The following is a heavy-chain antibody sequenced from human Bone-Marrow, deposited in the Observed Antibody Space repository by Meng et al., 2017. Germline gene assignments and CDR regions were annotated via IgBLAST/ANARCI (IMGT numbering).Heavy chain of an antibody. CDR1: GYTFTGYY. Sequence: ASVKVSCKASGYTFTGYYMHWVRQAPGQGLEWMGWINPNSGGTNYAQKFQGRVTMTRDTSISTAYMELRSLRSDDTAVYYCARERYDYVWGSYRYDAFDIWGQGTMVTVSS. J-gene: IGHJ3*02. D-gene: IGHD3-16*02. V-gene: IGHV1-2*02. CDR3: ARERYDYVWGSYRYDAFDI. CDR2: INPNSGGT.